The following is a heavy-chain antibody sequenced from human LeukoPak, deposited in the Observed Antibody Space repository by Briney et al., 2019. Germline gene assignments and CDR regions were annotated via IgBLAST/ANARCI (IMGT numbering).Heavy chain of an antibody. CDR3: ARQGRGSGWFLP. J-gene: IGHJ5*02. CDR2: IYYTGST. Sequence: SETLSLTCTVSGASISSYYWSWIRQPPGEGLEWIGYIYYTGSTNYNPSLKSRVTISVDTSKNQFSLNLSSVPAADTAVYYCARQGRGSGWFLPWGQGTLVTVSS. V-gene: IGHV4-59*08. D-gene: IGHD6-19*01. CDR1: GASISSYY.